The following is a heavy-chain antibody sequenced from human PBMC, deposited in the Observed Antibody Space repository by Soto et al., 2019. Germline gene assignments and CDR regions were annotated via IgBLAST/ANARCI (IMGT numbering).Heavy chain of an antibody. CDR1: GYSFTSYW. CDR2: IIPIFGTA. V-gene: IGHV1-69*01. CDR3: ARDINYSNFDY. Sequence: KISCKGSGYSFTSYWISWVRQAPGQGLEWMGGIIPIFGTANYAQKFQGRVTITADESTSTAYMELSSLRSEDTAVYYCARDINYSNFDYWGQGTLVTVSS. J-gene: IGHJ4*02. D-gene: IGHD4-4*01.